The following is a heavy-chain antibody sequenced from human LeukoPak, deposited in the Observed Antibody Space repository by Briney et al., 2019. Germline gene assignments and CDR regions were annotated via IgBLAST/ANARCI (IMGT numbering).Heavy chain of an antibody. CDR2: IGTAGDT. CDR1: GFTFSSYD. Sequence: GGSLRLSCAASGFTFSSYDMHWVRQATGKGLEWVSAIGTAGDTYYPGSVKGRFTISRENAENSLYLQMNSLRAGDTAVYYCARGVEVIAGGLSNAFDIWGQGTMVTVSS. J-gene: IGHJ3*02. V-gene: IGHV3-13*01. D-gene: IGHD2-21*01. CDR3: ARGVEVIAGGLSNAFDI.